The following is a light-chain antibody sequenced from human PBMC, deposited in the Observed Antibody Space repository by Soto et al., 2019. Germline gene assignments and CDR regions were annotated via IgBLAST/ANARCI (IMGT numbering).Light chain of an antibody. J-gene: IGKJ1*01. V-gene: IGKV1-27*01. CDR2: AAS. CDR3: QKYNSAPWT. CDR1: QGISNY. Sequence: DIQMTPSPSSLSESVGDSVTITCRASQGISNYLAWYQQKPGKVPKLLIYAASTLQSGVPSRFSGSGSGTDFTLTISSLQPEDVATYYCQKYNSAPWTFGQGTKVAIK.